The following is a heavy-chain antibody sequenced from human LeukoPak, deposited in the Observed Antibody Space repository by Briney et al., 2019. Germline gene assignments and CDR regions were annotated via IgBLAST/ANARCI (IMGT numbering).Heavy chain of an antibody. J-gene: IGHJ6*03. Sequence: SVKVSCEASGGTFSNYAISWVRQAPGQGLEWMGRIIPIFGTADYAQKFQGRVTITTDESTSTAYMELSSLTSEDTAVYYCARSLFRTSGGYYYMDVWDKGTTVTVSS. D-gene: IGHD3/OR15-3a*01. V-gene: IGHV1-69*05. CDR1: GGTFSNYA. CDR2: IIPIFGTA. CDR3: ARSLFRTSGGYYYMDV.